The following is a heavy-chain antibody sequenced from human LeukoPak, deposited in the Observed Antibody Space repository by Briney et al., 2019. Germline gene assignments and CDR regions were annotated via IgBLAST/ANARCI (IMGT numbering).Heavy chain of an antibody. Sequence: SETLSLTCAVYGGSFSGYYWSWIRQPPGKGLEWIGEINHSGSTNYNPSLKSRVTISVDTSKNQFSLKLSSVTAADTAVYYCARVTPNYYDSSGYYYVGPYYFDYWGQGTLVTVSS. CDR3: ARVTPNYYDSSGYYYVGPYYFDY. D-gene: IGHD3-22*01. CDR1: GGSFSGYY. J-gene: IGHJ4*02. CDR2: INHSGST. V-gene: IGHV4-34*01.